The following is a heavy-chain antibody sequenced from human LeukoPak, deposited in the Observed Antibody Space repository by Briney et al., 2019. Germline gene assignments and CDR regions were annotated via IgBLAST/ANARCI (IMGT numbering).Heavy chain of an antibody. J-gene: IGHJ6*03. Sequence: TSQTLSLTCTVSGASISSGTYYFTWIRQPAGKGLEWIGRIYSGGSTYYNPSLQSRVTISLDTSKNQFSLKLSSVTAADTAVYYCASRGFASGYCSRNSCYDYYFYYMDVWGKGTTVTVSS. D-gene: IGHD2-2*03. CDR2: IYSGGST. CDR1: GASISSGTYY. CDR3: ASRGFASGYCSRNSCYDYYFYYMDV. V-gene: IGHV4-61*02.